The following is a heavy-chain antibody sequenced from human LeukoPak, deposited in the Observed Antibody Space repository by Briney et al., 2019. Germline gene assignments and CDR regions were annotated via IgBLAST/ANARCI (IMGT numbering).Heavy chain of an antibody. J-gene: IGHJ4*02. CDR1: GFTFSSYG. D-gene: IGHD2/OR15-2a*01. V-gene: IGHV3-30*03. CDR3: ATQYPPFDD. CDR2: ISYDGSDK. Sequence: GSLRLSCAASGFTFSSYGMHWVRQAPDKGLEWVAVISYDGSDKYYGDSVKGRFTISRDNSKNTLYLQMNSLRAEDTAVYYCATQYPPFDDWGQGTLVTVSS.